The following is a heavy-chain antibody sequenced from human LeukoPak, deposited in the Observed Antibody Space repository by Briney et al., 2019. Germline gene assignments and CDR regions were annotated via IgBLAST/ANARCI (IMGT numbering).Heavy chain of an antibody. CDR2: ISAYNGNT. CDR1: GYTFTSYG. D-gene: IGHD3-22*01. V-gene: IGHV1-18*01. Sequence: ASVKVSCKASGYTFTSYGISWVRQAPGQGLEWMGWISAYNGNTNYAQKLQGRVTMTTDTSTSTAYMELRSLRSDDTAVYYCARGTSYYDSSGSLVYWGQGTLVTVSS. CDR3: ARGTSYYDSSGSLVY. J-gene: IGHJ4*02.